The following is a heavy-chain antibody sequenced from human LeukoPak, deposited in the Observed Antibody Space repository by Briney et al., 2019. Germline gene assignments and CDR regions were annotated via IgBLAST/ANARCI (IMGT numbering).Heavy chain of an antibody. CDR2: ISEGVGNT. Sequence: PGGSLRLSCAASGFTFTNYAMTWVRQAPGKGLEWVSGISEGVGNTYYADSVKGRFTISRDHSKNTLYLQMNSLRAEDTAVYYCAKVRVRKVRGVTPYYYGMDVWGKGTTVTVSS. V-gene: IGHV3-23*01. CDR3: AKVRVRKVRGVTPYYYGMDV. CDR1: GFTFTNYA. J-gene: IGHJ6*04. D-gene: IGHD3-10*01.